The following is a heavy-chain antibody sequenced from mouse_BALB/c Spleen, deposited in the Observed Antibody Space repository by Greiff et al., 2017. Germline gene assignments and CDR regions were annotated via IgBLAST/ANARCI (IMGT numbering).Heavy chain of an antibody. Sequence: VQLQQSGPELVKPGASVKISCKASGYSFTGYFMNWVMQSHGKSLEWIGRINPYNGDTFYNQKFKGKATLTVDKSSSTAHMELRSLASEDSAVYYCARRGGDYAMDYWGQGTSVTVSS. CDR1: GYSFTGYF. CDR3: ARRGGDYAMDY. CDR2: INPYNGDT. V-gene: IGHV1-20*02. J-gene: IGHJ4*01.